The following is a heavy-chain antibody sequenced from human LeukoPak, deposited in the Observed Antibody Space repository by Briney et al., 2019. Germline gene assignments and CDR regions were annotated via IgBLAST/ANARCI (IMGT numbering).Heavy chain of an antibody. V-gene: IGHV3-21*01. CDR2: ISSSSSYI. CDR3: ARDYSDYDFWSGYTDY. CDR1: GFTFSSYS. J-gene: IGHJ4*02. Sequence: GGSLRLSCAASGFTFSSYSMNWVRQAPGKGLEWVSSISSSSSYIYYADSVKGRFTISRDNAKNSLCLQMNSLRAEDTAVYYCARDYSDYDFWSGYTDYWGQGTLVTVSS. D-gene: IGHD3-3*01.